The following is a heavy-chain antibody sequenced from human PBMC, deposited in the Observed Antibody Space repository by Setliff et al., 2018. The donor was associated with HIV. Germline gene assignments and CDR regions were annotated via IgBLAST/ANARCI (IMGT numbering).Heavy chain of an antibody. Sequence: ASVKVSCKASASRYSFTAYNMHWVRQAPGQGPEWMGWIIPKSGETSYAEKFRGRVTMTRDTSLSTAYMELSWLTSDDTAVYYCARVVDRDYDFWSAYEYWGQGTMVTVSS. J-gene: IGHJ4*02. CDR2: IIPKSGET. CDR1: ASRYSFTAYN. D-gene: IGHD3-3*01. CDR3: ARVVDRDYDFWSAYEY. V-gene: IGHV1-2*02.